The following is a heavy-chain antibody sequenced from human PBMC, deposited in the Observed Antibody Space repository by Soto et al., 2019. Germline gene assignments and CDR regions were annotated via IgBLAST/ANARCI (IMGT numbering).Heavy chain of an antibody. CDR1: GGSISVYY. Sequence: SDTLSLTCNVSGGSISVYYWTWIRQPAGKGLEWIGRIYTSGSANYNPSLKSRVTMSIDTSKNKFSLRLRSVTAADTAVYYCARVGGEITGASYYYYVLDVWGQMPTVTFSS. D-gene: IGHD3-16*01. V-gene: IGHV4-4*07. J-gene: IGHJ6*02. CDR3: ARVGGEITGASYYYYVLDV. CDR2: IYTSGSA.